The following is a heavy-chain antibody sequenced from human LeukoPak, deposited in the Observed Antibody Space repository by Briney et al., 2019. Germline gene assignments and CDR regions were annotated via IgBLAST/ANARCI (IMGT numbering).Heavy chain of an antibody. D-gene: IGHD3-3*01. CDR3: ARDRVTIFGVVIGPMDV. Sequence: SETLSLTCTVSGGSISSGSYYWSWIRQPAGKGLEWIGRIYTSGSTNYNPSLKSRVTISVDTSKNQFSLKLSSVTAADTAVYYCARDRVTIFGVVIGPMDVWGKGTTVTVSS. CDR1: GGSISSGSYY. V-gene: IGHV4-61*02. J-gene: IGHJ6*03. CDR2: IYTSGST.